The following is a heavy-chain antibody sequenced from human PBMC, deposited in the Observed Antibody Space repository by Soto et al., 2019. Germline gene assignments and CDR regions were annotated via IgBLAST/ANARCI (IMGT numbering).Heavy chain of an antibody. J-gene: IGHJ4*02. V-gene: IGHV4-39*07. CDR2: IYYSGTT. CDR1: GDSITSNSYF. CDR3: ARGLISGSHLSRGWSSFDT. Sequence: PSETLSLTCTVSGDSITSNSYFWAWIRQPPGKGLEWIGSIYYSGTTYYNPSLKSRVTISVHTSKSQFSLELSSVTAADTAVYYCARGLISGSHLSRGWSSFDTWGQGDQLTISS. D-gene: IGHD1-26*01.